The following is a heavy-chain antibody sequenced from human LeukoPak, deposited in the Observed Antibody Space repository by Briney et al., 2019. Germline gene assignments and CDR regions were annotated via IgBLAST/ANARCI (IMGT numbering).Heavy chain of an antibody. CDR1: GFTFSSYS. CDR3: ARDDCSSTSCPGYWYYGMDV. D-gene: IGHD2-2*01. CDR2: ISSSSSYI. Sequence: PGGSLRLSCAASGFTFSSYSMNWVRQAPGKGLEWVSSISSSSSYIYYADSVKGRFTISRDNAKNSLYLQMNSLRAEDTAVYYCARDDCSSTSCPGYWYYGMDVWGQGTTVTVSS. J-gene: IGHJ6*02. V-gene: IGHV3-21*01.